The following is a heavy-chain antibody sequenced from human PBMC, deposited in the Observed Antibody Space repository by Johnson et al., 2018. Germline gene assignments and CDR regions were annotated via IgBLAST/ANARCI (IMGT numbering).Heavy chain of an antibody. D-gene: IGHD3-22*01. Sequence: VQLVESGGGLLQPGRSLRLSCAGSGFTFDDYAMHWVRQAPGKGLEWVSGISWNSGSIDYADSVKGRFTISRDNAKNSLYLQMNSLRAEDTALYYCAKDAGYGPYYYGGSGYGRAGYFHHWGQGTLVIVSS. CDR1: GFTFDDYA. J-gene: IGHJ1*01. CDR2: ISWNSGSI. V-gene: IGHV3-9*01. CDR3: AKDAGYGPYYYGGSGYGRAGYFHH.